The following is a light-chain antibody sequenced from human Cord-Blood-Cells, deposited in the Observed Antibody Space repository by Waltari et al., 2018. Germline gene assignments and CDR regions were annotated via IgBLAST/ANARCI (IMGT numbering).Light chain of an antibody. CDR2: WSS. J-gene: IGKJ1*01. Sequence: DTVMTKSPDPRAVPRGERATINCKASQSVLYSSNTKNYLAWYQQKAGQYPKLLIYWSSSREACVPDRFSGSGSATDFTLTISSLQAKDVAVYYCQQYYSTPWTFGQGTKVEIK. V-gene: IGKV4-1*01. CDR3: QQYYSTPWT. CDR1: QSVLYSSNTKNY.